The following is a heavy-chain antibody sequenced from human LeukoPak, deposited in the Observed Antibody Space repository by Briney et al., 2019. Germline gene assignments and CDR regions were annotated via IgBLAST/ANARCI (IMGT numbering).Heavy chain of an antibody. CDR1: GFTFSSYA. D-gene: IGHD1-26*01. V-gene: IGHV3-23*01. Sequence: GGSLRLSCAASGFTFSSYAMSWVRQAPGKGLEWVPAISGSGGSTYYADSVKGRFTISRDNSKNTLYLQMNSLRAEDTAVYYCAPRGGLPLDYWGQGTLVTVSS. CDR3: APRGGLPLDY. J-gene: IGHJ4*02. CDR2: ISGSGGST.